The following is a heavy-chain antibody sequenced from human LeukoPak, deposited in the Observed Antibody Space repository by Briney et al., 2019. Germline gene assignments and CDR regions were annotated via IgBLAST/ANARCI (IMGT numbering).Heavy chain of an antibody. CDR3: TAPRREIAVAGGDY. Sequence: KPGGSLRLSCAASGFAFSNAWVSWVRQAPGKGLEWVGRIKSKTDGGTTEYAAPVKGRFTISRDDSKNTLYLQMNSLKSEDTAVYYCTAPRREIAVAGGDYWGQGTLVTVSS. J-gene: IGHJ4*02. D-gene: IGHD6-19*01. CDR2: IKSKTDGGTT. V-gene: IGHV3-15*01. CDR1: GFAFSNAW.